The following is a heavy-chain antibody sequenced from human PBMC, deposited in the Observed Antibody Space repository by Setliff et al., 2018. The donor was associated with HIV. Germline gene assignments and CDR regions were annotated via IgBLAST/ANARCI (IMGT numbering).Heavy chain of an antibody. CDR2: IYYSGST. D-gene: IGHD3-10*01. CDR3: ASLDGSESPYIYYYYMDV. CDR1: GGSISSSSYY. Sequence: SETLSLTCTVSGGSISSSSYYWGWIRQPPGKGLEWIGSIYYSGSTYYNPSLQSRVTISVDTSKNQFSLKLSSVTAADTAVYYCASLDGSESPYIYYYYMDVWGKGTAVTVSS. J-gene: IGHJ6*03. V-gene: IGHV4-39*01.